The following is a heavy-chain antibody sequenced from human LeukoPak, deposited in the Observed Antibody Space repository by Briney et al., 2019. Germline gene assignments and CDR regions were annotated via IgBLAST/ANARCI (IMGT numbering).Heavy chain of an antibody. CDR1: GGSISNYY. J-gene: IGHJ3*02. CDR2: IYTSGST. CDR3: ARALTTEIDAFDI. D-gene: IGHD4-17*01. V-gene: IGHV4-4*07. Sequence: PSETLSLTCTVSGGSISNYYWSWIRQPAGKGLEWIGRIYTSGSTNYNPPLKSRVTMSVDTSKNQFSLKLSSVTAADTAVYYCARALTTEIDAFDIWGQGTMVTVSS.